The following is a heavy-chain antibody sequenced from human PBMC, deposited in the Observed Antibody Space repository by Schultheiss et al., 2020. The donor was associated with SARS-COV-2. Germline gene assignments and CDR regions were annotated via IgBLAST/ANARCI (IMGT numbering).Heavy chain of an antibody. CDR2: IYWDDDK. V-gene: IGHV2-5*02. D-gene: IGHD1-1*01. CDR1: GFSLSTSGMG. Sequence: SGPTLVKPTQTLTLTCTFSGFSLSTSGMGVGWIRQPPGKALDWLVLIYWDDDKRYSPSLKSRLTITKDTSKNQVVLTMTNMDPVDTATYYCARRLRFSQLGQYYFDYWGQGTLVTVSS. CDR3: ARRLRFSQLGQYYFDY. J-gene: IGHJ4*02.